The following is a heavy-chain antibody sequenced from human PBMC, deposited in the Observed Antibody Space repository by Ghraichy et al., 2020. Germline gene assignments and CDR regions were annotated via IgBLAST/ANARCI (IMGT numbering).Heavy chain of an antibody. J-gene: IGHJ6*02. V-gene: IGHV3-33*01. CDR2: IWYDGSNK. CDR3: ASQQLVINSYYYYGMDV. D-gene: IGHD6-13*01. Sequence: GGSLRLSCAASGFTFSSYGMHWVRQAPGKGLEWVAVIWYDGSNKYYADSVKGRFTISRDNSKNTLYLQMNSLRAEDTAVYYCASQQLVINSYYYYGMDVWGQGTTVTVSS. CDR1: GFTFSSYG.